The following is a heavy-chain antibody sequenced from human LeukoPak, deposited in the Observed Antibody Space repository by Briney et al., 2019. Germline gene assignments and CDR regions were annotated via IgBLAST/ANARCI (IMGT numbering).Heavy chain of an antibody. Sequence: GSLRLSCAASGFTVSSNYMSWVRQAPGKGLEWVSVIYSGGSTYYADSVKGRFTISRDNSKNTLYLQMNSLRAEDTAVYYCARASLDYGSGSYFAPYYFDYWGQGTLVTVSS. J-gene: IGHJ4*02. D-gene: IGHD3-10*01. CDR2: IYSGGST. CDR1: GFTVSSNY. V-gene: IGHV3-53*01. CDR3: ARASLDYGSGSYFAPYYFDY.